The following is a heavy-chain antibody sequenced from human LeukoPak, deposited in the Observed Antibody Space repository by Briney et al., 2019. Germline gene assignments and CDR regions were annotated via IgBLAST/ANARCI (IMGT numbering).Heavy chain of an antibody. J-gene: IGHJ4*02. CDR3: ATSDYKVLTGYSFFEF. V-gene: IGHV1-24*01. CDR1: GLTLSESS. Sequence: ASVKVSCKVSGLTLSESSIQWVRQAPGQGLEWMGGFDPEEHAPIYAQKFEGRVSVTADASTQTVYMDLSRLRSEDTAVYYCATSDYKVLTGYSFFEFWGQGTLVTVSS. CDR2: FDPEEHAP. D-gene: IGHD3-9*01.